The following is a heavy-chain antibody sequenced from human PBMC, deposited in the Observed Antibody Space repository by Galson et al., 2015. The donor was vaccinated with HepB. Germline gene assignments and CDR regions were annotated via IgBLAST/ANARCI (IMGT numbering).Heavy chain of an antibody. V-gene: IGHV1-46*03. D-gene: IGHD3-3*01. CDR3: ARDPSGFWSGYPGNYYMDV. Sequence: SVKVSCKASGYTFTRYYMHWVRQAPGQGLEWMGIINPSGGSTSYAQKFQGRVTMTRDTSTSTVYMELSSLRSEDTAVYYCARDPSGFWSGYPGNYYMDVWGKGTTVTVSS. CDR2: INPSGGST. J-gene: IGHJ6*03. CDR1: GYTFTRYY.